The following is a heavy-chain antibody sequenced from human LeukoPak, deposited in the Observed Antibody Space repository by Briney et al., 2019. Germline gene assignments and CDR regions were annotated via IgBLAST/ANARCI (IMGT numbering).Heavy chain of an antibody. CDR2: ISGSGDNT. J-gene: IGHJ4*02. D-gene: IGHD2-15*01. CDR1: GFTFSSYA. CDR3: AKSTTASCYSGSHY. V-gene: IGHV3-23*01. Sequence: PAGSLRLSCAASGFTFSSYAMSWVRQAPGKGLEWVSVISGSGDNTYYADSVKGRFTISRADSKNTLFLQMNSLGAEDTAVYYCAKSTTASCYSGSHYWGQGTLVTVSS.